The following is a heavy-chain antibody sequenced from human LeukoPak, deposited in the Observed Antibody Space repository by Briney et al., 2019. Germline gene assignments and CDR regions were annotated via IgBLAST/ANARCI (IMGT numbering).Heavy chain of an antibody. V-gene: IGHV3-15*01. CDR2: IKSKTDGGTT. CDR1: GFTFSNAW. D-gene: IGHD4-17*01. Sequence: PGGSLRLSCAASGFTFSNAWMSWVRQAPGKGLEWVGRIKSKTDGGTTDYAAPVKGRFTISRDDSKNTLYLQMSSPKTEDTAVYYCTTRDYGDFVYYFDYWGQGTLVTVSS. CDR3: TTRDYGDFVYYFDY. J-gene: IGHJ4*02.